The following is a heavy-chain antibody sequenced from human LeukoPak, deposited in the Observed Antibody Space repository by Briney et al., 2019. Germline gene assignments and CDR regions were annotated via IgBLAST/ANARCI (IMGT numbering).Heavy chain of an antibody. CDR1: GGSISSSSYY. CDR3: ARGVDYYGV. Sequence: SETLSLTCTVSGGSISSSSYYWGWIRQPPGKGLEWIGCIYYTGNTFYNPSLKSRVTISVDTSKKQFSLKLSSVTAADTAVYYCARGVDYYGVWGQGTLVTVSS. CDR2: IYYTGNT. J-gene: IGHJ4*02. V-gene: IGHV4-39*07. D-gene: IGHD3-10*01.